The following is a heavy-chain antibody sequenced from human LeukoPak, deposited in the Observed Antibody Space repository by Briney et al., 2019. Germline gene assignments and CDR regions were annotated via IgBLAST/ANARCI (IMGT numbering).Heavy chain of an antibody. Sequence: GGSLRLSCAASGFTFSTYAMSWVRQAPGKGLEWVSSISISGGSTYCAESVKGRFTISRDNSRNTLYLQMNSLRAEDTAVYYCASDYGSGTPQYYYYYGMDVWGQGTTVTASS. CDR1: GFTFSTYA. V-gene: IGHV3-23*01. J-gene: IGHJ6*02. CDR3: ASDYGSGTPQYYYYYGMDV. CDR2: ISISGGST. D-gene: IGHD3-10*01.